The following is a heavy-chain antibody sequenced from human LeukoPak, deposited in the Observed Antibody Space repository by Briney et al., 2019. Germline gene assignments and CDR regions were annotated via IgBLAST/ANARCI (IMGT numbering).Heavy chain of an antibody. D-gene: IGHD3-10*01. Sequence: PGGSLRLSCAASGFSFSTYEMSWVRQAPGKGLEWVSYISRSSSATYYADSVKGRFTVSRDNAKNSLYLQMNSLRAEDTAVHYFASLPLVGDSXSFDYWGQGTLVTXXS. CDR1: GFSFSTYE. CDR3: ASLPLVGDSXSFDY. J-gene: IGHJ4*02. V-gene: IGHV3-48*03. CDR2: ISRSSSAT.